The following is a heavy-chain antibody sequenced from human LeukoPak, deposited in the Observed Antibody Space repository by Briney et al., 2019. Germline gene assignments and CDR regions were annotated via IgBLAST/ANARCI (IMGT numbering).Heavy chain of an antibody. D-gene: IGHD6-13*01. CDR3: ARGEYSSSWYPFDY. V-gene: IGHV1-8*01. CDR2: MKSNSGDT. CDR1: GYTFTAYD. J-gene: IGHJ4*02. Sequence: ASVKVSCKTSGYTFTAYDLNWVRQAPGQGLEWMGWMKSNSGDTHFAQRFQGRVTMTRNTSISTAFMELSGLRSEDTAVYYCARGEYSSSWYPFDYWGQGSLVTVSS.